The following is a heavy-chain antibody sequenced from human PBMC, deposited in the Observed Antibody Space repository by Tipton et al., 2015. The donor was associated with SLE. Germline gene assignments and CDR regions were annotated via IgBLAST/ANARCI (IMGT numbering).Heavy chain of an antibody. J-gene: IGHJ4*02. Sequence: SLRLSCAASGFTFSIYEMNWVRQAPGKGLEWVSYISSSGSTIYYADSVKGRFTISRDNAKNSLYLQMNSLRAEDTAVYYCAVKAVQMAIWGQGTLVTVSS. V-gene: IGHV3-48*03. CDR3: AVKAVQMAI. CDR2: ISSSGSTI. D-gene: IGHD5-24*01. CDR1: GFTFSIYE.